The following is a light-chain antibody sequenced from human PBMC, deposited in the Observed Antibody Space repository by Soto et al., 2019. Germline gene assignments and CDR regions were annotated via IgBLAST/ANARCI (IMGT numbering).Light chain of an antibody. V-gene: IGLV2-23*03. CDR3: CSYAGSTNV. Sequence: QSALTQPASVSESPGQSITISCTGTSSDVGSYKFVSWYQHHPGKAPKLMIYEGSKRPSGVSDRFPGSRSGNTASLTISGLQADDEADYYCCSYAGSTNVFGTGTKVTVL. J-gene: IGLJ1*01. CDR1: SSDVGSYKF. CDR2: EGS.